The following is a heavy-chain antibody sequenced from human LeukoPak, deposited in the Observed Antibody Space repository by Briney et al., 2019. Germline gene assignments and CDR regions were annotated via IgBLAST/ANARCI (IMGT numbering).Heavy chain of an antibody. D-gene: IGHD3-22*01. CDR3: ATYYYDSSGYYP. J-gene: IGHJ5*02. CDR1: GYTLTELS. V-gene: IGHV1-24*01. Sequence: ASVKVSCKVSGYTLTELSMHWVRQAPGKGLEWMGGFDPEDGETIHAQKFQGRVTMTEDTSTDTAYMELSSLRSEDTAVYYCATYYYDSSGYYPWGQGTLVTVSS. CDR2: FDPEDGET.